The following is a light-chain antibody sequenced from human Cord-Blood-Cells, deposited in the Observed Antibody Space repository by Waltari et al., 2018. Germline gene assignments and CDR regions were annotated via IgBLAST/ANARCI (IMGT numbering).Light chain of an antibody. Sequence: QSVLTQPPSASGTPGQRVTISCSGSSSNIGSNYVYWYQQLPGTAPKLLIYRNNQLTSGVPDRFSGSTSGTSASLAISGLRSEDEADYYCAAWDDSLSGPVFGGGTKLTVL. V-gene: IGLV1-47*01. CDR2: RNN. CDR3: AAWDDSLSGPV. CDR1: SSNIGSNY. J-gene: IGLJ2*01.